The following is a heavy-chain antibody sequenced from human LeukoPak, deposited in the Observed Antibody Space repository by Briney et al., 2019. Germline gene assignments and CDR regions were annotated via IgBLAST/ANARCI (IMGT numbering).Heavy chain of an antibody. CDR1: GFSFSDYY. CDR3: ARRGYSDYPVYYFDY. D-gene: IGHD5-12*01. Sequence: GGSLRLSCAASGFSFSDYYMSWVRQAPGKGLEWVSYISSSSRYTNYADSGEGRFTISRDNAKNSLYLKMTVLRAEATADYYCARRGYSDYPVYYFDYWGQGTLVSVSS. J-gene: IGHJ4*02. V-gene: IGHV3-11*06. CDR2: ISSSSRYT.